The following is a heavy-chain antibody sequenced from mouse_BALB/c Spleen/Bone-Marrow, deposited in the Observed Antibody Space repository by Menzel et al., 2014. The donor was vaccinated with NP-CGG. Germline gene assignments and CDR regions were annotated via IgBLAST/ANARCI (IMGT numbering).Heavy chain of an antibody. J-gene: IGHJ3*01. Sequence: DVKLVESGGGLVQPGGSLKLSCAASGFDFSRFWMTWVRQAPGQGLEWIGEINPDSSTINYTPSLKDKFIISRDNAKNTQYLQMSKVISGDTALYCCAKSYYCGYVAYWGQGTLVTVSA. D-gene: IGHD1-2*01. CDR2: INPDSSTI. V-gene: IGHV4-1*02. CDR1: GFDFSRFW. CDR3: AKSYYCGYVAY.